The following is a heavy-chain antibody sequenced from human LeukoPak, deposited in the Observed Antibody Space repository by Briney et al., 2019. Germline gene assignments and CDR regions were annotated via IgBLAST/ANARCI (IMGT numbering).Heavy chain of an antibody. V-gene: IGHV3-30-3*01. CDR1: GFTFSSYA. D-gene: IGHD2-15*01. CDR2: ISYDGSNK. Sequence: GRSLRLSCAASGFTFSSYAMHWVRQAPGKGLEWVAVISYDGSNKYYADSVKGRFTISRDNSKNTLYLQMNSLRAEDTAVYYCARERYCSGGSCSRGFDPWGQGTLVTVSS. CDR3: ARERYCSGGSCSRGFDP. J-gene: IGHJ5*02.